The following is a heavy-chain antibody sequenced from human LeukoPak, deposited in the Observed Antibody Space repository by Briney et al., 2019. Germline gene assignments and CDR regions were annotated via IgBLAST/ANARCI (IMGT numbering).Heavy chain of an antibody. D-gene: IGHD3-22*01. Sequence: GESLKISCKGSGYSFTSYWIGWVRQMPGKGLEWMGLIDPADSDSRYSPSFQGQVIFSVDKSTKTAYLQWSSLKASDTAMYYCARLIGAFSESSGYSDYWGQGTLVTVSS. V-gene: IGHV5-51*01. CDR2: IDPADSDS. J-gene: IGHJ4*02. CDR3: ARLIGAFSESSGYSDY. CDR1: GYSFTSYW.